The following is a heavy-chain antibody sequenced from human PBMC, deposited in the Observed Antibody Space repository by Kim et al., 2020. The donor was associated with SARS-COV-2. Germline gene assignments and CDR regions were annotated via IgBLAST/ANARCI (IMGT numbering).Heavy chain of an antibody. D-gene: IGHD3-16*01. J-gene: IGHJ4*02. CDR1: GGSISSYF. Sequence: SETLSLTCTVSGGSISSYFWSWIRQPPGKGLEWIGYIYDSGSTNYTPSLKSRITISVDTSKNQFSLKLSSVTAADTALYYCARHASALGYFDYWVQGTL. V-gene: IGHV4-59*08. CDR3: ARHASALGYFDY. CDR2: IYDSGST.